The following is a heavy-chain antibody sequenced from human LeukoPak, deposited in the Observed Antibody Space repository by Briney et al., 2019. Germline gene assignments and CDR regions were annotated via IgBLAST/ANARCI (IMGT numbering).Heavy chain of an antibody. Sequence: SQTLSLTCAVPGDSISSGGYSWSCIRQPPGKGLEWTWYIYHSGSTYYNPSLKSRVTISVDRSKNQFSLKLSSVTAADTAVYYCARSPPPMFSDDVDYFDYWGQGTLVTVSS. CDR1: GDSISSGGYS. J-gene: IGHJ4*02. CDR2: IYHSGST. D-gene: IGHD1-1*01. CDR3: ARSPPPMFSDDVDYFDY. V-gene: IGHV4-30-2*01.